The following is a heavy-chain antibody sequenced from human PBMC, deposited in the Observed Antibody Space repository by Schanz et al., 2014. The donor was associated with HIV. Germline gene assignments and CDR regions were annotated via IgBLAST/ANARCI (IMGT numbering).Heavy chain of an antibody. CDR3: ARRDYGDYYYYYGMDV. CDR2: IWYDGTNI. Sequence: QVQLVESGGGLVKPGGSLRLSCATSGFTFSDYYMSWIRQAPGKGLEWVAVIWYDGTNIDYADSVKGRFTISRDNSKNTLYLQMNSLRAEDTAVYYCARRDYGDYYYYYGMDVWGQGTTVTVSS. J-gene: IGHJ6*02. CDR1: GFTFSDYY. D-gene: IGHD4-17*01. V-gene: IGHV3-33*08.